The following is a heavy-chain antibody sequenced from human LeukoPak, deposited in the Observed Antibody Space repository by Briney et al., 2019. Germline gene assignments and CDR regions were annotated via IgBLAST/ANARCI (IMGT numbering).Heavy chain of an antibody. J-gene: IGHJ5*02. D-gene: IGHD2-15*01. CDR2: IDKKDNLYAT. V-gene: IGHV3-73*01. CDR3: TRDRGTYNWFDP. CDR1: GFTFSGSA. Sequence: PGGSLRRSRAASGFTFSGSAVHWVRQSSGKGLEWVGHIDKKDNLYATAYAESVKGRFTISRDDSKDTAFLHMDSLKTEDTALYYCTRDRGTYNWFDPWGQGTLVTVSS.